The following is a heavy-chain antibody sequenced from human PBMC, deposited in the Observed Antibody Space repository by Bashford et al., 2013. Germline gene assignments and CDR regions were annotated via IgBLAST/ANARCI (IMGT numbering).Heavy chain of an antibody. V-gene: IGHV4-4*07. D-gene: IGHD2-2*01. CDR2: IYTSGST. CDR3: ARGPDIVVVPADYGMDV. Sequence: ETLSLTCTVSGGSISSYYWSWIRQPAGKGLEWIGRIYTSGSTNYNPSLKSRVTMSVDTSKNQFSLKLSSVTAADTAVYYCARGPDIVVVPADYGMDVWGQGTTVTVSS. CDR1: GGSISSYY. J-gene: IGHJ6*02.